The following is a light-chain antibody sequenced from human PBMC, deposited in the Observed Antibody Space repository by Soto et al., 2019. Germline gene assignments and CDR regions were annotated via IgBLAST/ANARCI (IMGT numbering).Light chain of an antibody. V-gene: IGLV2-14*01. CDR2: DVS. CDR1: SSDVGGYNY. CDR3: SSYTSSSTLDVV. Sequence: QSVLTQPASVSGSPGQSNTISCTGTSSDVGGYNYVSWYQQHPGKAPKLMIYDVSNRPSGVSNRFSGSKSGNTASLTISGLQAEDEADYYCSSYTSSSTLDVVFGGGTKVTVL. J-gene: IGLJ2*01.